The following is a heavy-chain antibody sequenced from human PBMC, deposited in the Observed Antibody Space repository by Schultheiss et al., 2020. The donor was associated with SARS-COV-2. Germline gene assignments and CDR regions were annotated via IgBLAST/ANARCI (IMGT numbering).Heavy chain of an antibody. J-gene: IGHJ6*02. Sequence: SETLSLTCTVSGGSISSGDYYWSWIRQPPGKGLEWIGSIYYSGSTNYNPSLKSRVTISVDRSKNQFSLKLSSVTAADTAVYYCARDSAVTEDYYYGMDVWGQGTTVTVSS. CDR3: ARDSAVTEDYYYGMDV. D-gene: IGHD4-17*01. CDR2: IYYSGST. CDR1: GGSISSGDYY. V-gene: IGHV4-30-4*01.